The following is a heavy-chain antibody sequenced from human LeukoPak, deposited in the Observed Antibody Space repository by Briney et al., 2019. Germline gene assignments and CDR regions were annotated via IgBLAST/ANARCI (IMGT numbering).Heavy chain of an antibody. V-gene: IGHV1-69*05. CDR2: IIAIFGTA. Sequence: CSVKVSCKASVGTFSSYAISWVRQAPGQGLEWMGGIIAIFGTANNAQKFQGRVTITTDESTSTAYLELSSLRAEDTAVYYCARGWWGFDPWGQGTLVTVSS. J-gene: IGHJ5*02. D-gene: IGHD2-15*01. CDR1: VGTFSSYA. CDR3: ARGWWGFDP.